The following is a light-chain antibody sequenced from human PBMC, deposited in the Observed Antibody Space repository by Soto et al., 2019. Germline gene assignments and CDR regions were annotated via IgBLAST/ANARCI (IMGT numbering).Light chain of an antibody. CDR3: QQYNSYSPET. CDR1: QSVCTS. Sequence: DIQITQSPSTLSASVGDRVTITCRARQSVCTSLTWYQQKPRKDPTLLLYDASSLKSGVPSRFSGSGSGTEFTLTTSSLQPDDFATSYSQQYNSYSPETFGQGTKVDIK. J-gene: IGKJ1*01. V-gene: IGKV1-5*01. CDR2: DAS.